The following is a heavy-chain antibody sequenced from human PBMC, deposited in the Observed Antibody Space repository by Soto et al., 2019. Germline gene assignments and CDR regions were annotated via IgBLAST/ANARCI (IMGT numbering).Heavy chain of an antibody. CDR3: ARLEYQLLYAWFDP. J-gene: IGHJ5*02. V-gene: IGHV5-10-1*01. CDR1: GYSFTSYW. D-gene: IGHD2-2*02. CDR2: IDPSDSYT. Sequence: GESLKISCKGSGYSFTSYWINWVRQMPGKDLEWMGRIDPSDSYTNYSPSFQGHVTISADKSISTAYLQWGSLKASDTAMYYCARLEYQLLYAWFDPWGQGTLVTVSS.